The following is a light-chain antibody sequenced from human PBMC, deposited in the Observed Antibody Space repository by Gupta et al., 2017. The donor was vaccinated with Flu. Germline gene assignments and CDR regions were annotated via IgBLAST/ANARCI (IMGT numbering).Light chain of an antibody. J-gene: IGLJ3*02. CDR1: SSNIGAGYD. V-gene: IGLV1-40*01. Sequence: QSVLTQPPSVSGAPGPRVTISCTGSSSNIGAGYDVHWYQQLPRTAPKRLIYGNTNRPSGVPDRFSGSKSDTSASLAITGLQAEDEADYYCQSYDSSLSAWVFGGGTKLTVL. CDR3: QSYDSSLSAWV. CDR2: GNT.